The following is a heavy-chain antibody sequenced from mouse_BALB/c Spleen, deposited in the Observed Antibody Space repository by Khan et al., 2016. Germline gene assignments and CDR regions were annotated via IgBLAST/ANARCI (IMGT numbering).Heavy chain of an antibody. CDR2: IRSKSNNYAT. J-gene: IGHJ1*01. V-gene: IGHV10-1*02. CDR1: GFTFNTYA. D-gene: IGHD1-1*01. Sequence: EVKLLESGGGLVQPKGSLKLSCAASGFTFNTYAMNWVRQAPGKGLEWVARIRSKSNNYATYYADSVKDRFTISRDDPQSMLYLQMNNLKTEDTAMYYCVRHYYGSNWYFDVWGAGTTVTVSS. CDR3: VRHYYGSNWYFDV.